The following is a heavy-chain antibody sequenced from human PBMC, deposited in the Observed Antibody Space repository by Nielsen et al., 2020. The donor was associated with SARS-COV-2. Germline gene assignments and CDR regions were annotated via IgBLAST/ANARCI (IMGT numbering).Heavy chain of an antibody. CDR1: GFTFSSYW. CDR2: ISWNSGSI. D-gene: IGHD5-18*01. V-gene: IGHV3-9*01. J-gene: IGHJ6*02. Sequence: SLKISCAASGFTFSSYWMHWVRQAPGKGLEWVSGISWNSGSIGYADSVKGRFTISRGNAKNSLYLQMNSLRAEDTALYYCATMGYGLMDVWGQGTTVTVSS. CDR3: ATMGYGLMDV.